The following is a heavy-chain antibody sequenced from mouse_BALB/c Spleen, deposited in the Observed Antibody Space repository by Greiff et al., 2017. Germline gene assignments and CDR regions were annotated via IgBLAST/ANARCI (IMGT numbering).Heavy chain of an antibody. V-gene: IGHV1-67*01. J-gene: IGHJ4*01. CDR3: ARGNYYGSSYGYSHYAMDY. Sequence: QVQLQQSGPELVRPGVSVKISCKGSSYTFTDYAMHWVKQSHAKSLEWIGVISTYYGNTNYNQKFKGKATMTVDKSSSTAYMELARLTSEDSAVYYCARGNYYGSSYGYSHYAMDYWGQGTSVTVSS. D-gene: IGHD1-1*01. CDR1: SYTFTDYA. CDR2: ISTYYGNT.